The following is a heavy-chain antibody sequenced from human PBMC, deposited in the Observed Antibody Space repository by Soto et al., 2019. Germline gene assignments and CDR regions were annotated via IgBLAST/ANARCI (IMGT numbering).Heavy chain of an antibody. CDR2: INTDGSST. CDR1: GFTFSSYW. V-gene: IGHV3-74*01. J-gene: IGHJ4*02. D-gene: IGHD1-7*01. Sequence: PGVSVSLSFAASGFTFSSYWMHWVRQALGKGLVWVSRINTDGSSTTYADSVRGRFTISNTNAKNTLYLQVSSLAAEDTAEYYCANGTNYAFDDWGQGTPVTVAS. CDR3: ANGTNYAFDD.